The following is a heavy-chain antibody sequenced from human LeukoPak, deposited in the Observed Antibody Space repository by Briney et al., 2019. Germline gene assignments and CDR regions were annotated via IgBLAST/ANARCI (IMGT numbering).Heavy chain of an antibody. D-gene: IGHD3-22*01. J-gene: IGHJ1*01. V-gene: IGHV3-23*01. CDR3: AIMHGYYDGSGYWVQ. CDR1: GFTFGRYG. Sequence: PGGSLRLSCAASGFTFGRYGMSWVRQAPGKGREWVSFITPNADRTSYADSVEGRFTISRDNPRSTLYMQMNSLRDEDTAVYYCAIMHGYYDGSGYWVQWGQGTLVTVSS. CDR2: ITPNADRT.